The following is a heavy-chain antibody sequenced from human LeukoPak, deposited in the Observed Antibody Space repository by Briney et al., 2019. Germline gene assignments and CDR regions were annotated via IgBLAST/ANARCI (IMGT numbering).Heavy chain of an antibody. J-gene: IGHJ4*02. Sequence: PSETLSLTCAVSGYSISSGYYWVWIRQPPGKGLEWIGSVYHTGSTYYHPSLKSRVTISLDTSKNQSSLRLTSVTAADTALYYCASHYYASSGSLFDSWGRGSLVTVSS. D-gene: IGHD3-22*01. V-gene: IGHV4-38-2*01. CDR2: VYHTGST. CDR3: ASHYYASSGSLFDS. CDR1: GYSISSGYY.